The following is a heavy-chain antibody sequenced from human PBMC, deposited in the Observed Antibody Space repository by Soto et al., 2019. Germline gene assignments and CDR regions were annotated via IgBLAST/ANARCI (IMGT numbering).Heavy chain of an antibody. CDR1: GFTFSSYA. CDR2: ISYDGSNK. J-gene: IGHJ6*02. Sequence: GGSLRLSCAASGFTFSSYAMHWVRQAPGKGLEWVAVISYDGSNKYYADSVKGRFTISRDNSKNTLYLQMNSLRAEDTAVYYGAREELISRSYYYGMDVWGQGTTVTVSS. V-gene: IGHV3-30-3*01. CDR3: AREELISRSYYYGMDV. D-gene: IGHD1-26*01.